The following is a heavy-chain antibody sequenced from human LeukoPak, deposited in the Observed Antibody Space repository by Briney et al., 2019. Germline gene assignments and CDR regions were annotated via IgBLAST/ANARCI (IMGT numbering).Heavy chain of an antibody. Sequence: SETLSLTCTVSGASISNYYWSWIRQPPGKGLDWIGYIYYSGSTNYNPSLNSRVTISVDKSKSQLSLKLSSVTAADTAVYYCARDRGYLDGFDIWGQGTMVTVSS. D-gene: IGHD3-10*01. J-gene: IGHJ3*02. CDR3: ARDRGYLDGFDI. CDR2: IYYSGST. V-gene: IGHV4-59*01. CDR1: GASISNYY.